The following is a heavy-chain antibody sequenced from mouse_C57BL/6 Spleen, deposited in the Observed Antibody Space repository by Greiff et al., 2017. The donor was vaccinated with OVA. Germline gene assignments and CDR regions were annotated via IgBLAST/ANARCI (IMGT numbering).Heavy chain of an antibody. V-gene: IGHV2-2*01. CDR2: IWSGGST. J-gene: IGHJ4*01. D-gene: IGHD1-1*01. CDR3: ARPTVVPYAMDY. CDR1: GFSLTSYG. Sequence: QVQLKESGPGLVQPSQSLSITCTVSGFSLTSYGVHWVRQSPGKGLEWLGVIWSGGSTDYYAAFIARLSISKDNSKSPVFFKMNSLQADDTAIYYCARPTVVPYAMDYWGQGTSVTVSS.